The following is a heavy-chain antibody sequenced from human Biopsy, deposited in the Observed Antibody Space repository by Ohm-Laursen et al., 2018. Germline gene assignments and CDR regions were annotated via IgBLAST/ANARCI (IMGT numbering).Heavy chain of an antibody. CDR2: INAKTGDT. V-gene: IGHV1-2*02. J-gene: IGHJ5*02. CDR1: GYTFTGYH. D-gene: IGHD3-22*01. CDR3: TRGGYYYDSLAYYYWFDP. Sequence: SVKVSCKSSGYTFTGYHVHWVRQAPGQGLEWMGWINAKTGDTNCAQKFQGRVTMTRDTSISTAYVDLSSLRSDDTAVYYCTRGGYYYDSLAYYYWFDPWGQGTLVTVSS.